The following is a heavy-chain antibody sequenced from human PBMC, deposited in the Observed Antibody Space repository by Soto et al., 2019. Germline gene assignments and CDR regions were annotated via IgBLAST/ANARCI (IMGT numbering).Heavy chain of an antibody. CDR3: AKYSSKAGACDY. J-gene: IGHJ4*02. D-gene: IGHD6-13*01. CDR1: GFTFSSYG. Sequence: QVQLVESGGGVVQPGRSLRLSCAASGFTFSSYGMHWVRQAPGKGLEWVAVISYDGSNKYYADSVKGRFTISRDNAKNTRNLPMNSLRAEDTAVYYCAKYSSKAGACDYWGQGTLVTVSS. V-gene: IGHV3-30*18. CDR2: ISYDGSNK.